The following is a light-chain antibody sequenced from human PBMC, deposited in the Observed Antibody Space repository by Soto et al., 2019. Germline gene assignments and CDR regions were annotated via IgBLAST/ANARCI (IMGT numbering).Light chain of an antibody. Sequence: ETVMTQSPATLSVSPGESVTLSCRASQTISTNLAWYQQRPGQAPRLLIYGASRRATDIPARFSGSGSRIEFTLTISSLQSEDFAVYYCLQYNNRPPYAFGQGTLLEIK. V-gene: IGKV3-15*01. CDR3: LQYNNRPPYA. J-gene: IGKJ2*01. CDR1: QTISTN. CDR2: GAS.